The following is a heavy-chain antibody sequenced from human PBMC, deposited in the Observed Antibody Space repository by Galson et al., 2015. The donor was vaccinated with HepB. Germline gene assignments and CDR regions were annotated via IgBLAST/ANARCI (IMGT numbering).Heavy chain of an antibody. CDR3: AHSSGYVVVAATFYY. V-gene: IGHV2-5*01. D-gene: IGHD2-15*01. J-gene: IGHJ4*02. CDR2: IYWNDDK. Sequence: PALVKPTQTLTLTCTFSGFSLSTSGVGVGWIRQPPGKALEWLALIYWNDDKRYSPSLKSRPTITKDTSKNQVVLTMTNMDPVDTTTYYCAHSSGYVVVAATFYYWGQGTLVTVSS. CDR1: GFSLSTSGVG.